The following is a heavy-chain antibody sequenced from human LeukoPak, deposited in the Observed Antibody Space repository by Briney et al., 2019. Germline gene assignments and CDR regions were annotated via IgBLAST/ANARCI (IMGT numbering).Heavy chain of an antibody. J-gene: IGHJ4*02. CDR2: ISSSSNYI. Sequence: GGSLRLSCVTSGFTFSAYNMNWVRQAPGKGLEWVSCISSSSNYIYYADSVKGRFTISRDNAKNSLYLQMNSLRAEDTAVYYCARELSPFDYWGQGTLVTVSS. D-gene: IGHD4/OR15-4a*01. V-gene: IGHV3-21*01. CDR1: GFTFSAYN. CDR3: ARELSPFDY.